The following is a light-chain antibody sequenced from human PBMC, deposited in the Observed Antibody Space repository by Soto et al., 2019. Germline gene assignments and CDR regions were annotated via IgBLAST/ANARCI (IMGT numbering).Light chain of an antibody. V-gene: IGKV3-11*01. Sequence: EIVLTHSPPTLTLSPCERATLSFRARQSVSSYLAWYQQKPGQAPRLLIYDASNRATGIPARFSGSGSGTDFTLTISSLQSEDFAVYYCQQYNNWPRTFGQGTKVDIK. CDR3: QQYNNWPRT. CDR2: DAS. J-gene: IGKJ1*01. CDR1: QSVSSY.